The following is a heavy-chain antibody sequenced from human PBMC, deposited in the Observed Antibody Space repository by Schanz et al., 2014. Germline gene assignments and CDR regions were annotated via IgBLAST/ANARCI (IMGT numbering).Heavy chain of an antibody. V-gene: IGHV3-11*05. D-gene: IGHD5-12*01. J-gene: IGHJ3*01. Sequence: QVHLVESGGGLVKPGGSLRLSCAASGFTFSDYYMTWIRQAPGKGLEWVSSIYINSGSTNYADSVKGRFIISRDSSKNTLFLQMNSLRAEDTAVYFCARDEGRDGYNLAFDVWGQGTLVTVSS. CDR2: IYINSGST. CDR1: GFTFSDYY. CDR3: ARDEGRDGYNLAFDV.